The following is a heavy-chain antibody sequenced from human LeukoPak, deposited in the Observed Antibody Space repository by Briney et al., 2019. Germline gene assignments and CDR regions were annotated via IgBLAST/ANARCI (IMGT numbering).Heavy chain of an antibody. CDR1: GGTFSSYA. CDR2: IIPIFGTA. J-gene: IGHJ6*02. CDR3: ARADYGGTVYYYYGMDV. Sequence: SVKVSCKASGGTFSSYAISWVRQAPGQGLEWMGGIIPIFGTANYAQKSQGRVTITADESTSTAYMELSSLRSGDTAVYYCARADYGGTVYYYYGMDVWGQGTTVTVSS. D-gene: IGHD4-23*01. V-gene: IGHV1-69*13.